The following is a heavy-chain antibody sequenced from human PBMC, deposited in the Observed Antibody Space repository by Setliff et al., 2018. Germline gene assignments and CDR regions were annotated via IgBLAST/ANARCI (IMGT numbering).Heavy chain of an antibody. V-gene: IGHV1-18*01. Sequence: ASVKVSCKASGYTFTSYGISWVRQAPGQGLEWMGWISAYNGNTNYAQKLQGRVTMTTDTSTSTAYMALRSLRSDDTAVYYCARDGSPPYYNFWSGYPDNYYMDVWGKGTTVTVSS. J-gene: IGHJ6*03. D-gene: IGHD3-3*01. CDR1: GYTFTSYG. CDR3: ARDGSPPYYNFWSGYPDNYYMDV. CDR2: ISAYNGNT.